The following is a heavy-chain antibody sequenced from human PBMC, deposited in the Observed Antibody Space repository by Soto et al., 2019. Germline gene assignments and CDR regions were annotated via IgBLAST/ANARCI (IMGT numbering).Heavy chain of an antibody. V-gene: IGHV3-23*01. CDR1: GFTLSSSA. J-gene: IGHJ6*02. Sequence: GGSLRSSCEASGFTLSSSAMSWVRQAPRKVLELISAISGSGFTTYYADSVKGRFTISRDNSNNTLYLQMDSLRAEDTAVYFCAKDLPSSQRVLDYYGLEVWGQGTTVNVSS. D-gene: IGHD6-6*01. CDR3: AKDLPSSQRVLDYYGLEV. CDR2: ISGSGFTT.